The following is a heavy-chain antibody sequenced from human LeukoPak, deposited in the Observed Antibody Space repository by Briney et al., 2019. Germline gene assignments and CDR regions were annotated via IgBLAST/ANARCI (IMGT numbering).Heavy chain of an antibody. CDR1: GGSISSSSYY. Sequence: SETLSLTCTVSGGSISSSSYYWGWIRQPPGKGLEWIGSIYYSGSTYYNPSLKSRVTISVDTSKNQFSLKLSSVTAADTAVYYCARGGQYYYFGMAVWGQGTTVTVSS. CDR2: IYYSGST. V-gene: IGHV4-39*07. CDR3: ARGGQYYYFGMAV. J-gene: IGHJ6*02.